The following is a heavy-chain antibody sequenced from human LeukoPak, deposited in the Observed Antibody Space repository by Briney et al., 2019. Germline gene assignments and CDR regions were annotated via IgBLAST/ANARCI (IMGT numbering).Heavy chain of an antibody. CDR2: INPNSGGT. V-gene: IGHV1-2*02. CDR3: AREIPQYYYDSSGYSPFDY. J-gene: IGHJ4*02. D-gene: IGHD3-22*01. Sequence: ASVKVSCKASGYTFTGYYMHWVRQAPGQGLEWMGWINPNSGGTNYAQKFQGRVTMTRDTSISTAYMELSRLRSDDTAVYYCAREIPQYYYDSSGYSPFDYWGQGTLVTVSS. CDR1: GYTFTGYY.